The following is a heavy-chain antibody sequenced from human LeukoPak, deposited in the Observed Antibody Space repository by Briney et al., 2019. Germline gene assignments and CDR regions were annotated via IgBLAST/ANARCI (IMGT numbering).Heavy chain of an antibody. CDR2: ISAYNVNT. CDR3: ARDLSELRFLEWLSHDNWFDP. D-gene: IGHD3-3*01. CDR1: GYTFTSYG. Sequence: ASVKVSCKASGYTFTSYGISWVRQAPGQGLEWMGWISAYNVNTNYAQKLQGRVTMTTDTSTSTAYMELRSLRSDDTAVYYCARDLSELRFLEWLSHDNWFDPWGQGTLVTVSS. V-gene: IGHV1-18*01. J-gene: IGHJ5*02.